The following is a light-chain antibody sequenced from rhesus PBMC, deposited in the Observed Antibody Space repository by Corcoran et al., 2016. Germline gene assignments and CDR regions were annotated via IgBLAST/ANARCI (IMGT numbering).Light chain of an antibody. CDR2: GAS. CDR3: QQSSNLLT. J-gene: IGKJ4*01. V-gene: IGKV3-24*04. CDR1: QSVGSY. Sequence: ETVVTQSPATLSLSPGERATLSCRASQSVGSYLAWYQQKPGQAPRPLICGASSRATGIPDRVSGRGSGTDFPLTISSLEPEDVGVYYCQQSSNLLTFGGGTKVELK.